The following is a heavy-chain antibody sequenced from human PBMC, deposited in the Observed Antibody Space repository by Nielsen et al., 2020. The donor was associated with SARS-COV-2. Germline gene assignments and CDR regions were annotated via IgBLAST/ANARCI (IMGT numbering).Heavy chain of an antibody. V-gene: IGHV1-24*01. Sequence: APVKVSCKVSGYTLSELSIHWVRQAPGKGLEWMGGFDPGDAETVYAQKFQGRITMTEDTSADTAYMDLSSLRTEDTAVYYCATSSVAAIFGVLDYWGPGTLVTVSS. J-gene: IGHJ4*02. CDR3: ATSSVAAIFGVLDY. CDR2: FDPGDAET. D-gene: IGHD3-3*01. CDR1: GYTLSELS.